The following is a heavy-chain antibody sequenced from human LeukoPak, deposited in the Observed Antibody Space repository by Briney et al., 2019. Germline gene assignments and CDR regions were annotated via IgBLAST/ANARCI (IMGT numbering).Heavy chain of an antibody. V-gene: IGHV3-15*01. CDR3: ATADSSGWWRGY. D-gene: IGHD6-19*01. J-gene: IGHJ4*02. CDR2: IKSKTDGGTT. CDR1: GFTFSNAW. Sequence: GGSLRLSCEASGFTFSNAWMSWVRQAPGKGREWVGRIKSKTDGGTTDYAAPVKGRFTISRDDSKNTLYLQMNSLKTEDTAVYYCATADSSGWWRGYWGQGTLVTVSS.